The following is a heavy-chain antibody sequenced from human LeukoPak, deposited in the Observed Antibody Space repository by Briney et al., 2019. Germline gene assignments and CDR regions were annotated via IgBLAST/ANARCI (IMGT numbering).Heavy chain of an antibody. V-gene: IGHV3-21*01. CDR1: GFTFSTYS. J-gene: IGHJ4*02. CDR3: ARDGIFDF. Sequence: GGSLRLSCAASGFTFSTYSMHWVRQAPGKGLEWASSIRSGGTYINYADSVKGRFTISRDDAKNSLYLQMNSLRAEDTAVYYCARDGIFDFWGQGTLVTVSS. CDR2: IRSGGTYI.